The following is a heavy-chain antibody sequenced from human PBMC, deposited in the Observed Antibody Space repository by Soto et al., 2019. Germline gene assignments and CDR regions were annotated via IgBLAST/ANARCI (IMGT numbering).Heavy chain of an antibody. CDR1: GFCFSTYR. Sequence: GGSLRLSCAASGFCFSTYRMHWVRQPPGKGLECVAVIWFDGSNKQYADSVKGSFTISRDNSKNTLYLQMNRLIVEETAVYYCAPDNSDSGGYYYFDYWGQGTLVTVSS. V-gene: IGHV3-33*01. CDR3: APDNSDSGGYYYFDY. J-gene: IGHJ4*02. D-gene: IGHD3-22*01. CDR2: IWFDGSNK.